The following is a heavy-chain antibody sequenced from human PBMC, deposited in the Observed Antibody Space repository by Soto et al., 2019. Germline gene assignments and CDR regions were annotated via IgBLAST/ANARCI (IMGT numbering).Heavy chain of an antibody. Sequence: ASVKVSCKASGYTFSRYTVHWVRQAPGHGLEWMGWINAGNGNTKHSQRFQDRVTMTRDTSASTAYMELSNLRYEDTATYYCAREVEYCTGGSCYTYFHYWGQGTLVTVSS. CDR1: GYTFSRYT. CDR2: INAGNGNT. D-gene: IGHD2-15*01. CDR3: AREVEYCTGGSCYTYFHY. J-gene: IGHJ1*01. V-gene: IGHV1-3*01.